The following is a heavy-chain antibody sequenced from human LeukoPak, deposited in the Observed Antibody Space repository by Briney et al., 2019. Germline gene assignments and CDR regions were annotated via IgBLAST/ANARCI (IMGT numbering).Heavy chain of an antibody. CDR3: ARGGARGYSGYAGNNPRDYYYGMDV. V-gene: IGHV3-21*01. D-gene: IGHD5-12*01. J-gene: IGHJ6*02. CDR2: ISSSSSYI. Sequence: GGSLRLSCAASGFTFSSYSMNWVRQAPGKGLEWVSSISSSSSYIYYADSVKGRFTISRDNAKNSLYLQMNSLRAEDTAVYYCARGGARGYSGYAGNNPRDYYYGMDVWGQGTTVTVSS. CDR1: GFTFSSYS.